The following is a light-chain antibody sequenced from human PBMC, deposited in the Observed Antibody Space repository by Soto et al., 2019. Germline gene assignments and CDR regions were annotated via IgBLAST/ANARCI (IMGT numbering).Light chain of an antibody. CDR1: QTIDTY. CDR3: QHYASSPIT. V-gene: IGKV3-20*01. Sequence: VLTQSPDILSLSPGATAILSCRASQTIDTYSAWYQLKPGQRPRLLIYGASSRALGIPDRFIGSGSGTNFTLTIHRLEPEDFAVYFCQHYASSPITFGQGTRLEIK. J-gene: IGKJ5*01. CDR2: GAS.